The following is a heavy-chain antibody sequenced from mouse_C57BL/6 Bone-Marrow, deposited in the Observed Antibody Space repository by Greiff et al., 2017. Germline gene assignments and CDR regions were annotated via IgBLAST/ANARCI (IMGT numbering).Heavy chain of an antibody. CDR2: IHPNSGST. CDR1: GYTFTSYW. D-gene: IGHD2-1*01. J-gene: IGHJ2*01. CDR3: AREKSYGNYYFDY. Sequence: QVQLQQPGAELVKPGASVKLSCKASGYTFTSYWMHWVKQRPGQGLEWIGMIHPNSGSTNYNEKFKSKATLTVDESSSTAYMQLSSLTYEDSAVYYCAREKSYGNYYFDYWGQGTTLTVSS. V-gene: IGHV1-64*01.